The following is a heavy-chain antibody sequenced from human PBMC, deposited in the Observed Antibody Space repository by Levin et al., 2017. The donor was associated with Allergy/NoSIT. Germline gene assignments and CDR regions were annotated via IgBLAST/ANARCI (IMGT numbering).Heavy chain of an antibody. D-gene: IGHD3-22*01. CDR1: GFTFSTYA. CDR3: ARDQSWYDSYVSCDY. CDR2: ISHDGSNK. J-gene: IGHJ4*02. Sequence: RTGGSLRLSCAASGFTFSTYAMHWVRQAPGKGLEWVAVISHDGSNKYYADSVKGRFTISRDNSKNTLYLQMNSLRAEDTAVYYCARDQSWYDSYVSCDYWGQGTLVTVSS. V-gene: IGHV3-30*04.